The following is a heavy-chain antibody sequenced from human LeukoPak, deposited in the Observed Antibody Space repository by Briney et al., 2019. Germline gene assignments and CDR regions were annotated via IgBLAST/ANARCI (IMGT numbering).Heavy chain of an antibody. CDR1: GFTFSSYS. J-gene: IGHJ4*02. CDR2: ISSSSSYI. CDR3: AKDLYLIAAAGSGYFDY. D-gene: IGHD6-13*01. Sequence: GGSLRLSCAASGFTFSSYSMNWVRQAPGKGLEWVSSISSSSSYIYYADSVKGRFTISRDNSKNTLYLQMNSLRAEDTAVYYCAKDLYLIAAAGSGYFDYWGQGTLVTVSS. V-gene: IGHV3-21*01.